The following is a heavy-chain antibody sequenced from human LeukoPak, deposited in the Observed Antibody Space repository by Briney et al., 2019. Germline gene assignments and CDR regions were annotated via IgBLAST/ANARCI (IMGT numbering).Heavy chain of an antibody. Sequence: ASVKVSCKDSGYTFTDYYMHWVPQAPGKGLERMGLVDPEDGETIYAEKFQGRVTITADTSTDTAYMELSSLRSEDTAVYYCAGGLGVFWSCWGQGTMVTVSS. V-gene: IGHV1-69-2*01. J-gene: IGHJ3*01. CDR3: AGGLGVFWSC. D-gene: IGHD2-15*01. CDR2: VDPEDGET. CDR1: GYTFTDYY.